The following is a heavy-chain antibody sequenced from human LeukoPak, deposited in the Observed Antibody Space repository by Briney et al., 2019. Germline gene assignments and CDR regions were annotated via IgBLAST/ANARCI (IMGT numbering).Heavy chain of an antibody. CDR3: ALGVSSDAFDI. D-gene: IGHD2-8*01. J-gene: IGHJ3*02. CDR2: ISYDGTNK. V-gene: IGHV3-30-3*01. CDR1: GLTFSIYA. Sequence: PGGSLRLSCAASGLTFSIYAMHWVRQAPGKGLEWVAVISYDGTNKYHADSVKGRFTITRENSRNTLYLQINSLGVEDTAVYYCALGVSSDAFDIWGQGTMVTVSS.